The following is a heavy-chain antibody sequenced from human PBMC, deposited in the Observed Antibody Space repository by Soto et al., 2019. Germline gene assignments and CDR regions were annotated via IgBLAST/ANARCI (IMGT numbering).Heavy chain of an antibody. CDR3: ARDLGAGAMIFDY. D-gene: IGHD3-16*01. V-gene: IGHV3-33*01. CDR2: IWYDGSNK. J-gene: IGHJ4*02. CDR1: GFTFSSYG. Sequence: QVQLVESGGGVVQPGRSLRLSWAASGFTFSSYGMHWVRQAPGKGLEWVAVIWYDGSNKFYADSVKGRFTISRDNSKNTLYRQRNSLRAEDTAVYYCARDLGAGAMIFDYWGQGTLVTVSS.